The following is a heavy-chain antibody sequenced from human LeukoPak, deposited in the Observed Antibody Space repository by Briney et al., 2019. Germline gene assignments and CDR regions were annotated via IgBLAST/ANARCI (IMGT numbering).Heavy chain of an antibody. V-gene: IGHV4-39*01. D-gene: IGHD3-10*01. Sequence: SETLSLTCTVSGGSISSSSYYWGWIRQPPGKGLEWIGSIYYSGSTYYNPSLKSRVTISVDTSKNQFSVKLSSVTAADTAVYYCERHLEWFGELQYYFDYWGQGTLVTVSS. CDR1: GGSISSSSYY. CDR3: ERHLEWFGELQYYFDY. J-gene: IGHJ4*02. CDR2: IYYSGST.